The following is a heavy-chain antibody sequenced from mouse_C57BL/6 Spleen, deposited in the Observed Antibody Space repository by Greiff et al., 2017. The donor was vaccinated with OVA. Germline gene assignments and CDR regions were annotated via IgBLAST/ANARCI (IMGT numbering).Heavy chain of an antibody. CDR2: IDPSDSDT. J-gene: IGHJ4*01. CDR3: ARGDGNYGYAMDY. D-gene: IGHD2-1*01. V-gene: IGHV1-52*01. CDR1: GYTFTSYW. Sequence: QVQLQQPGAELVRPGSSVKLSCKASGYTFTSYWMHWVKQRPIQGLEWIGNIDPSDSDTHYNQKFKDKATLTVDKSSSTAYMQLSSLTSEDSAVYYCARGDGNYGYAMDYWGQGTSVTVSS.